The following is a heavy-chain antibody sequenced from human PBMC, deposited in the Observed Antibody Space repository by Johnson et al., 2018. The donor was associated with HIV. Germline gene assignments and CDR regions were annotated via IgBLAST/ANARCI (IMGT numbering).Heavy chain of an antibody. J-gene: IGHJ3*02. D-gene: IGHD4-23*01. Sequence: EVQLVESGGGVVQPGRSLRLSCVASGFTVSSNYMSWVRQAPGKGLEWVSVIFSGGSTYYADSVNGRFTISRDNSKNTLYLQMNSLRAEDTAVYYCARQFRSVGAPDAFDIWGQGTMVTVSS. CDR1: GFTVSSNY. CDR3: ARQFRSVGAPDAFDI. CDR2: IFSGGST. V-gene: IGHV3-66*04.